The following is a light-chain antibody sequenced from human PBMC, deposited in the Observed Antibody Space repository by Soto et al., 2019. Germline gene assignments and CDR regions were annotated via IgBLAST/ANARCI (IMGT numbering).Light chain of an antibody. CDR2: AAS. J-gene: IGKJ2*01. Sequence: EIVLTQSPATLSLSPGERATLSCRASRSFASSYLAWYQHNPGQAPRLLIYAASSRATGIPDRFIGSGSGTDSTLTISRLEPDDSAVYYCHHYNSSPPYTFGQGTKVDIK. V-gene: IGKV3-20*01. CDR1: RSFASSY. CDR3: HHYNSSPPYT.